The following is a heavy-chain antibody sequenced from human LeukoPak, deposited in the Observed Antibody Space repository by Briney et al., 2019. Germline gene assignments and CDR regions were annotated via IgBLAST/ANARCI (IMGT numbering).Heavy chain of an antibody. CDR2: INSDGSST. CDR3: VRVAAFDI. Sequence: PGGSWRLSCAASGLTFSSYWRHWVRNPPGKGLVWVSRINSDGSSTSYADSVKGRFTISRDNAKNTLYLQMNSLRAEDTAVYYCVRVAAFDIWGQGTMVTVSS. J-gene: IGHJ3*02. V-gene: IGHV3-74*01. CDR1: GLTFSSYW.